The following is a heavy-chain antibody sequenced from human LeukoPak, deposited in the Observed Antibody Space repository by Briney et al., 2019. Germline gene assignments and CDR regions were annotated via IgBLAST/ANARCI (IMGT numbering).Heavy chain of an antibody. CDR1: GFTFRSYG. V-gene: IGHV3-30*02. Sequence: GGSLRLSCAASGFTFRSYGMHWVRQATGKGLEWVAFIRYDETDKYYADSVKGRFTISRDNSKNTLYLQMSSLRAEDTAVYYCAKATNYYYMGVWGKGTTVTVSS. CDR2: IRYDETDK. J-gene: IGHJ6*03. CDR3: AKATNYYYMGV.